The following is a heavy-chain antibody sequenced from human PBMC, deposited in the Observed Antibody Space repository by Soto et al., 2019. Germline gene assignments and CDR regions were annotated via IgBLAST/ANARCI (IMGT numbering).Heavy chain of an antibody. CDR3: AKDGTTTGIHYYAMDV. J-gene: IGHJ6*02. V-gene: IGHV3-23*01. CDR2: IGRGGDT. CDR1: GFTLTSYG. D-gene: IGHD1-1*01. Sequence: EVQLLESGGGLVQPGGSLRLSCEVSGFTLTSYGMNWVRQAPDKGLEWVSTIGRGGDTYYADSVKGRFTISRDNSKNTLCLQMNSLRAVDTALYFCAKDGTTTGIHYYAMDVWGQGTTVTVSS.